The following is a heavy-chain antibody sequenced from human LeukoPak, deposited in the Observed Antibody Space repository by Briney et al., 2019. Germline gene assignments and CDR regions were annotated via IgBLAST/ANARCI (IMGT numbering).Heavy chain of an antibody. D-gene: IGHD1-26*01. CDR2: IYYSGST. J-gene: IGHJ4*02. Sequence: PSETLSLTCTVSGGSISSYYWSWIRQPPGKGLEWIGYIYYSGSTNYNPSLKSRVTISEDTSKNQISLKLSSVTAADTAVYYCARIYSGSPVDYWGQGTLVTVSS. CDR3: ARIYSGSPVDY. V-gene: IGHV4-59*08. CDR1: GGSISSYY.